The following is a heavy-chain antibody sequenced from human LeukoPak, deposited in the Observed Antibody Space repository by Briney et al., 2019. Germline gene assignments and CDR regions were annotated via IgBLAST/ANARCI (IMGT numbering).Heavy chain of an antibody. CDR2: IYYSGST. CDR1: GGSISSGDYY. V-gene: IGHV4-30-4*01. Sequence: PSETLTLTCTVSGGSISSGDYYWRWIRQPPGKGLEWIGYIYYSGSTYYNPSLKSRVTISVDTSKNQFSPKLSSVTDADTAVYYCARQDSPYSGYQLGWFDPWGQGTLVTVSS. J-gene: IGHJ5*02. D-gene: IGHD5-12*01. CDR3: ARQDSPYSGYQLGWFDP.